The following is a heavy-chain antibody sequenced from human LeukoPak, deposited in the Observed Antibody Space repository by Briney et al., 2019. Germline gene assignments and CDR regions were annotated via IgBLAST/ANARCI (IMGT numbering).Heavy chain of an antibody. CDR3: ARDPYSGRYGDYYYYYMDV. D-gene: IGHD1-26*01. CDR1: GFTVSSNY. V-gene: IGHV3-53*01. J-gene: IGHJ6*03. Sequence: GGSLRLSCAASGFTVSSNYMSWVRQAPGKGLEWVSIIYSGGSTFYADSVKGRFTISRDNAKNSLYLQMNSLRAEDMAVYYCARDPYSGRYGDYYYYYMDVWGKGTTVTISS. CDR2: IYSGGST.